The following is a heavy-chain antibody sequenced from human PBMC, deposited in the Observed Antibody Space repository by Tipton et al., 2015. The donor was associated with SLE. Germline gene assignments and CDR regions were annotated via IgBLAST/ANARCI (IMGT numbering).Heavy chain of an antibody. CDR3: ASSPDYFDY. CDR2: SSSSGSPK. CDR1: GFNFSSYS. J-gene: IGHJ4*02. V-gene: IGHV3-48*01. Sequence: SLRLSCEASGFNFSSYSMNWVRQAPGKGLEWISYSSSSGSPKSYADSVKGRFTISGDNAKNSLYLHMNSLRAEDTAVYYCASSPDYFDYWGQGTLVTVSS.